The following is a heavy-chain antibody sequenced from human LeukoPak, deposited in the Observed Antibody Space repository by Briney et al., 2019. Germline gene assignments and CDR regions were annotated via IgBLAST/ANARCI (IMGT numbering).Heavy chain of an antibody. CDR1: GGSISSGSFY. CDR2: IYYSGST. Sequence: PSETLSLTCTVSGGSISSGSFYWGWIRQPPGKGLEWIGSIYYSGSTYYNPSLESRVTMSLDTSKNQFSLKLSSVTAADTAVYYCARDKTFEVVNFFDSWGQGTLVTVSS. CDR3: ARDKTFEVVNFFDS. D-gene: IGHD3-3*01. J-gene: IGHJ4*02. V-gene: IGHV4-39*07.